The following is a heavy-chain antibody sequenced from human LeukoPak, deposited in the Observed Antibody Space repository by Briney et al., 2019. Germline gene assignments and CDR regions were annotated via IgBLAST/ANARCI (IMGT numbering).Heavy chain of an antibody. Sequence: SETLSLTSTVSGGSISSYYWSWIRQPAGKGLEWIGRIYTSGSTNYNPSLKSRVTMSVDTSKNQFSLKLSSVTAADTAVYYCARNSGSGYDYYWLDPWGQGTLVTVSS. CDR3: ARNSGSGYDYYWLDP. V-gene: IGHV4-4*07. CDR2: IYTSGST. J-gene: IGHJ5*02. CDR1: GGSISSYY. D-gene: IGHD5-12*01.